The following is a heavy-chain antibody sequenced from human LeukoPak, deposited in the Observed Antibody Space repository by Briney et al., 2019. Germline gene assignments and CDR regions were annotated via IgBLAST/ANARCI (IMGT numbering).Heavy chain of an antibody. CDR1: GGSISSGGYS. CDR2: IYHSGST. J-gene: IGHJ5*02. CDR3: ARAYYDYVWGSYRFVWFDP. D-gene: IGHD3-16*02. V-gene: IGHV4-30-2*01. Sequence: SQTLSLTCAVSGGSISSGGYSWSWIRQPPGKGLEWIGYIYHSGSTYYNPSLKSRVTISVDRSKNQFSLKLSSVTAADTAVYYCARAYYDYVWGSYRFVWFDPWGQGTLVTVSS.